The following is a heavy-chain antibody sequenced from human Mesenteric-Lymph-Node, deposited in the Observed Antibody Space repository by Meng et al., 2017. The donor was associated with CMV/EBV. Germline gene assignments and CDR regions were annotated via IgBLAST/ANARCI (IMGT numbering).Heavy chain of an antibody. CDR3: ARDPRTWSGTSQPFDY. J-gene: IGHJ4*02. CDR2: ISADKGNT. Sequence: ASVKVSCKASGYTFTNYGISWVRQAPGQGLEWMGWISADKGNTNYAQKFQARVTMTTDTITSTAYMELRSLRSDDTAVYYCARDPRTWSGTSQPFDYWGQGTLVTVSS. CDR1: GYTFTNYG. V-gene: IGHV1-18*01. D-gene: IGHD2-2*01.